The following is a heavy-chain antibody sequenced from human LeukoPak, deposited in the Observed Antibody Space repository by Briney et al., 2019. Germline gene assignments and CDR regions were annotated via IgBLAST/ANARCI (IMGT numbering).Heavy chain of an antibody. J-gene: IGHJ5*02. Sequence: GGSLRLSCVASGFTFKNYGMHWVRQAPGKGLEWVGVISYGGNDKYYANSVKGRFTISRDNSKNTLYLQVNSLRPEDTAVYYCARVIIAAAAPGGWFDPWGQGTLVTVSS. CDR1: GFTFKNYG. V-gene: IGHV3-30*03. CDR3: ARVIIAAAAPGGWFDP. CDR2: ISYGGNDK. D-gene: IGHD6-13*01.